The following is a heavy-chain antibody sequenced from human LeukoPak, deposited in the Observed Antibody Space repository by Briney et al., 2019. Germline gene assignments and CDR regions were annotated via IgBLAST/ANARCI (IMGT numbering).Heavy chain of an antibody. CDR1: GFTFSSYA. J-gene: IGHJ1*01. Sequence: GGSLRLSCSASGFTFSSYAMHWVRQAPGKGLEYVSAITSNGGSTYYADSVKGRFTISRDNSKNTLYLQMSSLRAEDTAVYYCVSGYCSGGSCLGDGYFQHWGPGTLVTVSS. V-gene: IGHV3-64D*06. D-gene: IGHD2-15*01. CDR2: ITSNGGST. CDR3: VSGYCSGGSCLGDGYFQH.